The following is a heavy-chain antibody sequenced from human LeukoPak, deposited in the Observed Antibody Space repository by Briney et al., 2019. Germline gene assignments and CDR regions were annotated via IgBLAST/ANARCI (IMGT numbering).Heavy chain of an antibody. Sequence: GGSLRLSCAASGFTFSSYGMHWVRQAPGKGLEWVAFIRYDGGNKYYADSVEGRFTISRDNSKNTLYLQMNSLRAEDTAVYYCAKLGVPSKSQYYGMDVWGQGTTVTVSS. CDR1: GFTFSSYG. CDR3: AKLGVPSKSQYYGMDV. J-gene: IGHJ6*02. V-gene: IGHV3-30*02. CDR2: IRYDGGNK. D-gene: IGHD3-3*01.